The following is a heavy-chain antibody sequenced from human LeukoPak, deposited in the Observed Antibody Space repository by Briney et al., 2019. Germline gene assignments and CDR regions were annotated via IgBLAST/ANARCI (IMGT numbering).Heavy chain of an antibody. CDR1: GGSISSYY. Sequence: SETLSLTCTVSGGSISSYYWSWIRQPPGKGLEWIGYIYYSGSTNYNPSLKSRVTISVDTSKNQFSLKLSSVTAADTAVYYCARDWSSSGYPNNWFDPWSQGTLVTVSS. V-gene: IGHV4-59*01. CDR3: ARDWSSSGYPNNWFDP. D-gene: IGHD3-22*01. J-gene: IGHJ5*02. CDR2: IYYSGST.